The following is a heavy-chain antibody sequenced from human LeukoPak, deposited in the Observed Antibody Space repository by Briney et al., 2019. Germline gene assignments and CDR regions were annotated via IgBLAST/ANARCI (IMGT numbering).Heavy chain of an antibody. CDR2: ISPHRGST. CDR3: ARARGGYCSSTSTCSYYFDY. Sequence: ASVKVSCKASGYTFTSYGISWVRQATGQGLQWMGWISPHRGSTGYAQRFQGRVTMTRDTSISIAYMELTNLRSEDTAVYFCARARGGYCSSTSTCSYYFDYWGQGTLVTVSS. J-gene: IGHJ4*02. D-gene: IGHD2-2*01. CDR1: GYTFTSYG. V-gene: IGHV1-8*02.